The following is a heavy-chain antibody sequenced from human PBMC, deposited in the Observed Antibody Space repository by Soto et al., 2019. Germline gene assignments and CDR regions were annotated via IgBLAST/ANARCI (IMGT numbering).Heavy chain of an antibody. D-gene: IGHD5-18*01. CDR3: ARGRLLDYYYYYGMDV. CDR1: GYTFTGYY. J-gene: IGHJ6*02. V-gene: IGHV1-2*04. CDR2: INPNSGGT. Sequence: GASVKVSCKSSGYTFTGYYIHWVRQAPGQGLEWMGWINPNSGGTNYAQKFQGWVTMTRDTSISTAYMELSRLRSDDTAVYYCARGRLLDYYYYYGMDVWGQGTTVTVSS.